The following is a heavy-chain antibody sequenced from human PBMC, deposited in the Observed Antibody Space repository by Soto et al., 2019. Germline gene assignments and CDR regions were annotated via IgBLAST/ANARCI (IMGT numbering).Heavy chain of an antibody. CDR2: ILVGSGNT. CDR1: GFTFTSSA. Sequence: QMQLVQSGPEVKKPGTSVKVSCKASGFTFTSSAVQWVRQARGQRLEWIGWILVGSGNTNYAQKFQERVTITRDMSTSTAYMELSSLRSEDTAVYYCAAETEYSYQYYYGMDVWGQGTTVTVSS. D-gene: IGHD5-18*01. V-gene: IGHV1-58*01. J-gene: IGHJ6*02. CDR3: AAETEYSYQYYYGMDV.